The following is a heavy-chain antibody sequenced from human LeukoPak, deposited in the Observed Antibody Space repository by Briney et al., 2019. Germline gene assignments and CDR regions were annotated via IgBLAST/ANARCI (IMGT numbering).Heavy chain of an antibody. CDR3: ARGFGTVTTFDY. D-gene: IGHD4-17*01. CDR1: GGTFSSYA. Sequence: ASVNVSCKASGGTFSSYAISWVRQAPGQGLEWMGGIIPIFGTANYAQKFQGRVTITADESTSTAYMELSSLRSEDTAVYYCARGFGTVTTFDYWGQGTLVTVSS. V-gene: IGHV1-69*13. CDR2: IIPIFGTA. J-gene: IGHJ4*02.